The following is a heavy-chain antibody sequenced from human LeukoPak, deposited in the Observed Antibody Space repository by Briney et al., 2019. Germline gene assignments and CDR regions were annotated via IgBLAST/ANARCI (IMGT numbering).Heavy chain of an antibody. Sequence: PGGSLRLSCAASGFTFSSYALHWVRQAPGKGLEWVAVISYDGSNKYYADSVKGRFTISRDNAKNTLYLQMNSLTAEDTAVYYCARDPYSSVSLWGQGTLVTVSS. J-gene: IGHJ4*02. CDR2: ISYDGSNK. CDR3: ARDPYSSVSL. CDR1: GFTFSSYA. V-gene: IGHV3-30-3*01. D-gene: IGHD6-19*01.